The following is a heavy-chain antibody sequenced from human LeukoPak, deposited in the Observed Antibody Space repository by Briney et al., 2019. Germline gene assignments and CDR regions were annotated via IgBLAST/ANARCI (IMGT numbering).Heavy chain of an antibody. J-gene: IGHJ6*03. CDR3: ARHTLGDIVVVPAARPNYYYYMDV. Sequence: PSETLSLTCTVSGGSISSSSYYWGSIRQPPGKGLEWIGSIYYSGSTYYNPSLKSRVTISVDTSKNQSSLKLSSVTAADTAVYYCARHTLGDIVVVPAARPNYYYYMDVWGKGTTVTVSS. CDR2: IYYSGST. D-gene: IGHD2-2*01. CDR1: GGSISSSSYY. V-gene: IGHV4-39*01.